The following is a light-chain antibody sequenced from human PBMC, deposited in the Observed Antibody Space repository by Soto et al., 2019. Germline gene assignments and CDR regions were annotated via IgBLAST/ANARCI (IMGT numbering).Light chain of an antibody. CDR3: NSHTSGDFRV. Sequence: QSALTQPASVSGSPGQSITISCTGTSSDVGRYNHVSWYQHHPGKAPKLIISEVSNRPSGVSNRFSGSKSGYTASLTISGLQAEDEADYYCNSHTSGDFRVFGTGTK. CDR1: SSDVGRYNH. J-gene: IGLJ1*01. V-gene: IGLV2-14*01. CDR2: EVS.